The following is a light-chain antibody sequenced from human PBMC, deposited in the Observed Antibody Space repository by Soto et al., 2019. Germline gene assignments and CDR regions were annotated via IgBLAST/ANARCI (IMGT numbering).Light chain of an antibody. CDR1: QSISRY. CDR2: TAS. J-gene: IGKJ4*01. CDR3: QQSFSPLTFGGGTPQLT. V-gene: IGKV1-39*01. Sequence: DIQMTQSPSSLSASVGDRVTVTCRAGQSISRYLNWYQQIAGKAPKLLIYTASTLQTGVPSRISGSGSGTDFTLTISSLQPEDFATYYCQQSFSPLTFGGGTPQLTFGGGTKVDIK.